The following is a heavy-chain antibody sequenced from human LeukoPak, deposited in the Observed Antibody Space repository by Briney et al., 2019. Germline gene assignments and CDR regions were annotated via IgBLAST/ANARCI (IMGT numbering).Heavy chain of an antibody. CDR1: GYTFTSYY. CDR2: INPSGGST. Sequence: ASVKVSCKASGYTFTSYYMHWVRQAPGQGLEWMGIINPSGGSTSYAQKFQGRVTMTRDTSTSTVYMELSSLRSEDTAVYYCARVKRAAAGTGSDGMDVWGQGTTVTVSS. J-gene: IGHJ6*02. D-gene: IGHD6-13*01. V-gene: IGHV1-46*01. CDR3: ARVKRAAAGTGSDGMDV.